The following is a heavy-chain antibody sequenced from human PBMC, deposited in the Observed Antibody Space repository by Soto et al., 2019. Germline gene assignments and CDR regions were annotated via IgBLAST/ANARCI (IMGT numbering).Heavy chain of an antibody. CDR2: ISAYNGNT. CDR1: GYTFTSYG. CDR3: ARDPYSSSWYREYYGMDV. D-gene: IGHD6-13*01. Sequence: QVQLVQSGAEVKKPGASVKVSCKASGYTFTSYGISWVRQAPGQGLEWMGWISAYNGNTNYAQKLQGRVTMTTDTSTSTAYMELRSLRSVDTAVYYCARDPYSSSWYREYYGMDVWGQGTTVTVSS. J-gene: IGHJ6*02. V-gene: IGHV1-18*01.